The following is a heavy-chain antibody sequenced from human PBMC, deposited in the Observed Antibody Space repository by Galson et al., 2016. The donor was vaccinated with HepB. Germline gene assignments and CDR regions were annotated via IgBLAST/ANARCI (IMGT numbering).Heavy chain of an antibody. V-gene: IGHV5-51*01. Sequence: QSGAEVKKPGESLKISCKGSGYRFSSSWIGWVRQMPGKGLEWMGIIYPGDSDTRYSPSFQGQVTISADKSISTAYLQWSSLKASDTAIYYCARPICNTTSCYWGGFDYWGQGTLVTVSS. CDR2: IYPGDSDT. CDR1: GYRFSSSW. J-gene: IGHJ4*02. D-gene: IGHD2-2*01. CDR3: ARPICNTTSCYWGGFDY.